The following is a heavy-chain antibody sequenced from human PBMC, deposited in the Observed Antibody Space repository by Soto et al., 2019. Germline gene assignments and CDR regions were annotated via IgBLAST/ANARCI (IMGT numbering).Heavy chain of an antibody. J-gene: IGHJ6*02. CDR3: ARENIVVVPAAQGGVYYYYYGMDV. D-gene: IGHD2-2*01. CDR2: IIPIFGTA. Sequence: GASVKVSCKASGGTFSSYAISWVRQAPGQGLEWMGGIIPIFGTANYAQKFQGRVTITADESTSTAYMELSSLRSEDTAVYYCARENIVVVPAAQGGVYYYYYGMDVWGQGTTVTVSS. CDR1: GGTFSSYA. V-gene: IGHV1-69*13.